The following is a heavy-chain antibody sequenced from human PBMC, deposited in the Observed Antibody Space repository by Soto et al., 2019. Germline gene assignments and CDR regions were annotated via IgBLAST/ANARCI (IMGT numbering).Heavy chain of an antibody. V-gene: IGHV1-69*06. Sequence: ASVKVSCKASGGTFSSYAISWVRQAPGQGLEWMGGIIPIFGTANYAQKFQGRVTITADKSTSTAYMELSSLRSEDTAVYYCARVATPYCTNGVCYAYYYGMDVWRQGTTVTVSS. CDR2: IIPIFGTA. CDR3: ARVATPYCTNGVCYAYYYGMDV. D-gene: IGHD2-8*01. CDR1: GGTFSSYA. J-gene: IGHJ6*02.